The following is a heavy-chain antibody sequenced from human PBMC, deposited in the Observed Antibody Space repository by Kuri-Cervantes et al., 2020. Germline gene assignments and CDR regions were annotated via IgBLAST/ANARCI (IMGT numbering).Heavy chain of an antibody. Sequence: SETLSLTCTVSGGYIGGYYWGWIRQPPGKGLEWIGYIYYTGSTNYNPSLKSRVTISVDKSKNQFSLKLSSVTAADTAVYYCAIGRPKERYYYYMDVWGKGTTVTVSS. J-gene: IGHJ6*03. CDR1: GGYIGGYY. CDR3: AIGRPKERYYYYMDV. V-gene: IGHV4-59*12. CDR2: IYYTGST.